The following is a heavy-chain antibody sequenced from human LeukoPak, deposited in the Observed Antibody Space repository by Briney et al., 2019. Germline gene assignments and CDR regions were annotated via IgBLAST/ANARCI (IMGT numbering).Heavy chain of an antibody. CDR2: IWFDGSNE. D-gene: IGHD3-3*01. CDR1: GFSFSNYG. V-gene: IGHV3-33*06. Sequence: QPGGSLRLSCLTSGFSFSNYGMHWVRQAPGKGLEWVAVIWFDGSNEDYADSVKGRLTISRDNSKNTLYLQMNSLRAEDTAVYCCAKETRFRSGIWNFDYWGQGTLVTVSS. J-gene: IGHJ4*02. CDR3: AKETRFRSGIWNFDY.